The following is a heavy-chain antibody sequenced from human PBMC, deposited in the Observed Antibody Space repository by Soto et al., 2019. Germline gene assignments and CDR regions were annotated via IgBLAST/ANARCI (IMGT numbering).Heavy chain of an antibody. CDR1: GFTFSNAW. V-gene: IGHV3-15*01. Sequence: GGSLRFSCAASGFTFSNAWMSWVRQAPGKGLEWVGRIKSKTDGGTTDYAAPVKGRFTISRDDSKNTLYLQMNSLKTEDTAVYYCTTLGYCSSTSCYVGGWGYYYGMDVWGQGTTVTVSS. J-gene: IGHJ6*02. CDR2: IKSKTDGGTT. CDR3: TTLGYCSSTSCYVGGWGYYYGMDV. D-gene: IGHD2-2*01.